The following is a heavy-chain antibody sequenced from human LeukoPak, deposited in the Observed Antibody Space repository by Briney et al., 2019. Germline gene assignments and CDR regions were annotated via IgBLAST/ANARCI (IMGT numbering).Heavy chain of an antibody. CDR2: ISSGSVT. J-gene: IGHJ4*02. Sequence: GGSLRLSCAASGFTFSDHYMSWIRQAPGKGLEWVSFISSGSVTFYADSVKGRFTLSRDNGRNSLYLQMNSLRAEDTAVYYCARDYYDGYFDYWGQGTLVTVSS. D-gene: IGHD3-3*01. CDR1: GFTFSDHY. V-gene: IGHV3-11*04. CDR3: ARDYYDGYFDY.